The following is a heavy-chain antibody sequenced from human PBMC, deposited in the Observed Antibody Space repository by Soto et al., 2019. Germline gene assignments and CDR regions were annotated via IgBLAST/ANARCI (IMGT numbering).Heavy chain of an antibody. CDR3: AHAGDYDLLTFDH. CDR2: IYWDDDK. CDR1: GASLSTYHMG. D-gene: IGHD4-17*01. V-gene: IGHV2-5*02. Sequence: QITLKESGPTLVRPAQTLTLTCDFSGASLSTYHMGVAWIRQPPGNALEWLELIYWDDDKRYSPSLKDRLAISKDTSSNQVVLTITNIDPGDSATYFCAHAGDYDLLTFDHWGPGTLVTVSS. J-gene: IGHJ4*02.